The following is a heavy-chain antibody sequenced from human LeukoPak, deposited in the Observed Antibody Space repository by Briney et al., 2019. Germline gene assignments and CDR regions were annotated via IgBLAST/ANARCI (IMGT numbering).Heavy chain of an antibody. CDR2: INPNSGGT. J-gene: IGHJ4*02. V-gene: IGHV1-2*02. Sequence: ASVKVSCKASGYTFTGYYTHWVRQAPGQGLEWMGWINPNSGGTNYAQKFQGRVTMTRDTSISTAYMELSSLRSEDTAVYYCARGGRRGSSWTGYFDYWGQGTLVTVSS. CDR3: ARGGRRGSSWTGYFDY. CDR1: GYTFTGYY. D-gene: IGHD6-13*01.